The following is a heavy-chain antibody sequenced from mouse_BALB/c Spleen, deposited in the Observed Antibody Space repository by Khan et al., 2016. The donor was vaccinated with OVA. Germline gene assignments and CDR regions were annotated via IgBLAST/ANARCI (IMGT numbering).Heavy chain of an antibody. CDR1: GYSITSEFA. D-gene: IGHD2-4*01. V-gene: IGHV3-2*02. CDR3: ARKDYYDYDPFPY. Sequence: EVKLLESGPGLVKPSQSLSLTCTVTGYSITSEFAWNWIRQFPGNKLEWMGYISYSGNTRYNPSLKSLISITRDTSRNQFLLQLNSVTTEDTATXYCARKDYYDYDPFPYWGQGTLVTVSA. J-gene: IGHJ3*01. CDR2: ISYSGNT.